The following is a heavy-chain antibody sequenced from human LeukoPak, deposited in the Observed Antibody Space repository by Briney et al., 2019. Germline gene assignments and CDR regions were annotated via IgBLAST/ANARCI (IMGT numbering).Heavy chain of an antibody. J-gene: IGHJ4*02. CDR2: ISSSSSYI. CDR3: ARVANPYYDFHY. V-gene: IGHV3-21*01. Sequence: GGALRLSCAASGFTFSSYSMNWVRQAPGKGLEWVSSISSSSSYIYYADSVKGRFTISRDDAKNSVYLQMNSLRAEDTAVYYCARVANPYYDFHYWGQGTLVTVSS. CDR1: GFTFSSYS. D-gene: IGHD3-3*01.